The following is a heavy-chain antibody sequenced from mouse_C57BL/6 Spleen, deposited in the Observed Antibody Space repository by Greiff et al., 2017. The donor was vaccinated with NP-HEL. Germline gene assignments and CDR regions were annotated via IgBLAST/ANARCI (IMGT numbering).Heavy chain of an antibody. CDR3: ARETTVVATYDY. CDR2: IYPGSGST. Sequence: VQLQQPGAELVKPGASVKMSCKASGYTFTSYWITWVKQRPGQGLEWIGDIYPGSGSTNYNEKFKSKATLTVDTSSSTAYMQLSSLTSEDSAVYYCARETTVVATYDYWGQGTTLTVSS. J-gene: IGHJ2*01. D-gene: IGHD1-1*01. CDR1: GYTFTSYW. V-gene: IGHV1-55*01.